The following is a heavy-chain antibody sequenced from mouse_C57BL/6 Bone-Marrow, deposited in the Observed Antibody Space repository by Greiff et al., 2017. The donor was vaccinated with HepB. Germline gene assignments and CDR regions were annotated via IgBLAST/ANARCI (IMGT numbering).Heavy chain of an antibody. V-gene: IGHV2-9*01. CDR2: IWGGGST. CDR1: GFSLTSYG. Sequence: QVQLQQSGPGLVAPSQCLSITCTVSGFSLTSYGVDWVRQPPGKGLEWLGVIWGGGSTNYNSALMSRLSISKDNSKSQVFLKMNRLQTDDTAMYYWAKHSYNSSSYGAMDYWGQGTSVTVSS. CDR3: AKHSYNSSSYGAMDY. D-gene: IGHD1-1*01. J-gene: IGHJ4*01.